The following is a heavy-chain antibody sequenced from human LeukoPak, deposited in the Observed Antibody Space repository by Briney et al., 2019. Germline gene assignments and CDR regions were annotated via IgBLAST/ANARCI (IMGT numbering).Heavy chain of an antibody. CDR3: ARGRPIVVVPAATRYFDL. CDR1: GGSISSSSYY. D-gene: IGHD2-2*01. Sequence: SETLSLTCTVSGGSISSSSYYWSWIRQPPGKGLEWIGEINHSGSTNYNPSLKSRVTISVDTSKNQFSLKLSSVTAADTAVYYCARGRPIVVVPAATRYFDLWGRGTLVTVSS. V-gene: IGHV4-39*07. CDR2: INHSGST. J-gene: IGHJ2*01.